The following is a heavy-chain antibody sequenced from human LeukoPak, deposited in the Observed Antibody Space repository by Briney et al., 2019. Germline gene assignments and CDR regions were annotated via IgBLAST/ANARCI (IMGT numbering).Heavy chain of an antibody. Sequence: SETLSLTCAVYGGSFSGYYWSWIRQSPGKGLEWIGEINHSGSTNYNPSLKSRVTISVDTSKNQFSLKLSSVTAADTAVYYCARGLSPYYYGSGSYRWFDPWGQGTLVTVSS. D-gene: IGHD3-10*01. CDR1: GGSFSGYY. CDR2: INHSGST. CDR3: ARGLSPYYYGSGSYRWFDP. J-gene: IGHJ5*02. V-gene: IGHV4-34*01.